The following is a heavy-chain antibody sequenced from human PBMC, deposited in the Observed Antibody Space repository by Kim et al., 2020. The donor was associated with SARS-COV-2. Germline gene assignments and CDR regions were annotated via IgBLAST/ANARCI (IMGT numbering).Heavy chain of an antibody. V-gene: IGHV1-69*13. CDR1: GGTFSSYA. CDR2: IIPIFGTA. D-gene: IGHD4-17*01. J-gene: IGHJ4*02. Sequence: SVKVSCKASGGTFSSYAISWVRQAPGQGLEWMGGIIPIFGTANYAQKFQGRVTITADESTSTAYMELSSLRSEDTAVYYCARVPPDYGDRQHVFDYWGQGTLVTVSS. CDR3: ARVPPDYGDRQHVFDY.